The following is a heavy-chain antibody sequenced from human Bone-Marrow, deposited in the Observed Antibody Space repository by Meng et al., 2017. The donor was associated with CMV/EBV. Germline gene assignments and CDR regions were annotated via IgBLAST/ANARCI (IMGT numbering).Heavy chain of an antibody. CDR2: IYYSGSS. D-gene: IGHD4/OR15-4a*01. CDR1: GGSISSSNW. Sequence: SETLSLTCAVSGGSISSSNWWSWVRQPPGKGLEWIGSIYYSGSSFYNPSLKSRVTMSVDTSKSQFYLRLSSVTAADTALYYCAREVPTTDYFAFWGPGRLVTSAS. V-gene: IGHV4-4*02. CDR3: AREVPTTDYFAF. J-gene: IGHJ4*02.